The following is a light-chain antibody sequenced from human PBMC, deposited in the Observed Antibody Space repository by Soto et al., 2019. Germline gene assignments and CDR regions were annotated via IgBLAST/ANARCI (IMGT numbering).Light chain of an antibody. CDR2: GAS. CDR1: QSVSRIY. J-gene: IGKJ2*01. Sequence: EIVLTQSTGTLSLSPGERATLSCRASQSVSRIYLVWYQQKPGQAPSLLIYGASSRATGIPDRFSGSGSGTDVTITISRLETEYCAVYYCQQYGSSAYTFGQGTKLEIK. CDR3: QQYGSSAYT. V-gene: IGKV3-20*01.